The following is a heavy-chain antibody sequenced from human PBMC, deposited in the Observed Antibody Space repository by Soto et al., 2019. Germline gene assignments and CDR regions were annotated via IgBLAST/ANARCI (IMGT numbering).Heavy chain of an antibody. CDR2: SRRTYGTA. V-gene: IGHV1-69*13. CDR1: GGTFSSCA. J-gene: IGHJ6*02. D-gene: IGHD3-10*01. CDR3: ARGGGITMVRGPYYGMDV. Sequence: SVKVSCKASGGTFSSCAISWVRQAPGQGLAWMGGSRRTYGTATYAQKFTRRVTTTADESTRTVYMELSSLRSEDTGVYYFARGGGITMVRGPYYGMDVWGQGTTVTVSS.